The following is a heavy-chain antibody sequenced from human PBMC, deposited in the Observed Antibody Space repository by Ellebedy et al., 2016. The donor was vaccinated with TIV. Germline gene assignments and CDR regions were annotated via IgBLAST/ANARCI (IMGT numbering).Heavy chain of an antibody. J-gene: IGHJ6*02. Sequence: MPSETLSLTCTVSGGSISSGGYYWSWIRQHPGKGLEWIGYIYYSGSTYYNPSLKSPVRISQDTSKSQFSLQLSSVAAADTAVYYCARGRPAVVGALNYGLDVWGQGTMVTVSS. V-gene: IGHV4-31*01. CDR1: GGSISSGGYY. D-gene: IGHD6-19*01. CDR3: ARGRPAVVGALNYGLDV. CDR2: IYYSGST.